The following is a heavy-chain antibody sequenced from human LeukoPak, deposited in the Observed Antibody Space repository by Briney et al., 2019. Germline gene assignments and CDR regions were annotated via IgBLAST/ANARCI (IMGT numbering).Heavy chain of an antibody. J-gene: IGHJ6*02. V-gene: IGHV4-34*01. CDR2: SNHFGST. CDR3: ARGRLQLWSIPLPYNLYAIDV. Sequence: PSETLSLTCAVSGESFSGYFWTWIRQPPGKGLEWIGESNHFGSTDYNPSLKSRVTISVDTSKKQFSPNVRSVTDADTAVYFCARGRLQLWSIPLPYNLYAIDVWGQGSTVTVSS. D-gene: IGHD5-18*01. CDR1: GESFSGYF.